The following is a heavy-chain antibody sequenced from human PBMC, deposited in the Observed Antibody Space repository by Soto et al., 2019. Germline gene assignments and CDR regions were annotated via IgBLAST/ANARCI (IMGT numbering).Heavy chain of an antibody. CDR3: ARSKRGAYSSGWYSLSGYYNYGIDV. D-gene: IGHD6-19*01. V-gene: IGHV5-51*01. Sequence: LGESLKISCKGSGCIFTDYWIAWVRQMPGKGLEWMGIIYPGDSDTKYSPSVQGQVTISADRSISTAYLQWTSLKASDTAMYYCARSKRGAYSSGWYSLSGYYNYGIDVWGQGTKVTVSS. CDR2: IYPGDSDT. CDR1: GCIFTDYW. J-gene: IGHJ6*02.